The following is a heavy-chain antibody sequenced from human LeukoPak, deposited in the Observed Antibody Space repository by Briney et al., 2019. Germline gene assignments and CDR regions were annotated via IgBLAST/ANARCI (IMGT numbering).Heavy chain of an antibody. CDR1: GFTFSSYA. V-gene: IGHV3-23*01. CDR3: AKDRSWTYGPYGSGSYCYDY. Sequence: PGRSLRLSCAASGFTFSSYAMSWVRQAPGKGLEWVSAISGSGGSTYYADSVKGRFTISRDNSKNTLYLQMNSLRAEDTAVYYCAKDRSWTYGPYGSGSYCYDYWGQGTLVTVSS. CDR2: ISGSGGST. D-gene: IGHD3-10*01. J-gene: IGHJ4*02.